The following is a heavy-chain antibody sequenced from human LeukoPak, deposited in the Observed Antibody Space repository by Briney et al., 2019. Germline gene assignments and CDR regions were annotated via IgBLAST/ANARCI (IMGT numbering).Heavy chain of an antibody. Sequence: ASVKVSXKASGYTFTDYYMHWVRQAPGLGLEWMGRINPNSGGTDYAQKFQGRVTMTRDTSISTAYMELSRLRSDDTAVYYCARHVYCRSTSCSYYYYYMDVWGKGTTVTVSS. D-gene: IGHD2-2*01. V-gene: IGHV1-2*06. CDR1: GYTFTDYY. J-gene: IGHJ6*03. CDR2: INPNSGGT. CDR3: ARHVYCRSTSCSYYYYYMDV.